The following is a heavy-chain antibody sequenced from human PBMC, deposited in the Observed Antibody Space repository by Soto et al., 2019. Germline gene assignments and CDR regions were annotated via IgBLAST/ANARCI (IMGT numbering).Heavy chain of an antibody. Sequence: QVQLVQSGAEVKKPGSSVKVSCKASGGTFSSYTISWVRQAPGQGLEWMGRIIPILGIANYAQKFQGRVTISAEKSTSTAYMELSSLRPEDTAVYYCAQGGYSRSWYPTQDYGMAVWGKGTTVTVSS. J-gene: IGHJ6*04. CDR3: AQGGYSRSWYPTQDYGMAV. D-gene: IGHD6-13*01. V-gene: IGHV1-69*02. CDR1: GGTFSSYT. CDR2: IIPILGIA.